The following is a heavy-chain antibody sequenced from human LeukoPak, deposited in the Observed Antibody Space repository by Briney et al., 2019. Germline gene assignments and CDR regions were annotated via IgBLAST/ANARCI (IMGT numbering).Heavy chain of an antibody. Sequence: SETLSLTCAVYGGSFSDYYWSWIRQPPGKGLEWIGEINHSGSTNYNPSLKSRVTISIDTSKSQFSLKLSSVTAADTAVYYCARGGASYYHGSAGQDYWGQGVLVTVSS. CDR3: ARGGASYYHGSAGQDY. V-gene: IGHV4-34*01. D-gene: IGHD3-10*01. CDR1: GGSFSDYY. CDR2: INHSGST. J-gene: IGHJ4*02.